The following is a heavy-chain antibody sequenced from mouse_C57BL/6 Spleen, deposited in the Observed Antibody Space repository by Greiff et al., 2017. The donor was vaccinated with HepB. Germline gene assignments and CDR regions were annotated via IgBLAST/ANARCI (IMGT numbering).Heavy chain of an antibody. V-gene: IGHV5-4*01. Sequence: EVKLMESGGGLVKPGGSLKLSCAASGFTFSSYAMSWVRQTPEKRLEWVATISDGGSYTYYPDNVKGRFTISRDNAKNNLYLQMSHLKSEDTAMYYCARDRDYAGYWYFDVWGTGTTVTVSS. J-gene: IGHJ1*03. CDR2: ISDGGSYT. CDR3: ARDRDYAGYWYFDV. D-gene: IGHD2-4*01. CDR1: GFTFSSYA.